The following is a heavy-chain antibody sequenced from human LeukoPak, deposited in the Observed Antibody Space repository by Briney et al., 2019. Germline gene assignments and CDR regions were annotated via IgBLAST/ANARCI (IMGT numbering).Heavy chain of an antibody. J-gene: IGHJ3*02. D-gene: IGHD3-22*01. CDR3: ARAGVWDYNDSSGYHNGAFDI. CDR1: GYTFTDYY. CDR2: INPDSGGT. V-gene: IGHV1-2*02. Sequence: GASGKVSCKASGYTFTDYYMHWVRQAPGQGLEWMGWINPDSGGTNYAQRFQGRVTTTRDTSISTAYMELSRLRSDDTAFYYCARAGVWDYNDSSGYHNGAFDIWGQGTMVTVSS.